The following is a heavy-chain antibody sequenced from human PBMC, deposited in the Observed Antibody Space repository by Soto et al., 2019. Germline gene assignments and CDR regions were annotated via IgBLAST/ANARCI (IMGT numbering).Heavy chain of an antibody. V-gene: IGHV4-30-4*01. CDR2: ISNSGST. J-gene: IGHJ4*02. CDR1: GGSVTSDEDY. CDR3: ATESGSTYGYFDS. Sequence: SETLSLTCTVSGGSVTSDEDYWSWIRQSPGKGLEWIGYISNSGSTGYNPSLKTRLSKSVDRSKNQFTLRLTSVTAADTAVYFCATESGSTYGYFDSWGQGTQVTVSS. D-gene: IGHD4-17*01.